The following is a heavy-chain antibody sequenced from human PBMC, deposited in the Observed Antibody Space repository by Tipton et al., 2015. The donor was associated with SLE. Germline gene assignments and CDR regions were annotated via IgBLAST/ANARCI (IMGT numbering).Heavy chain of an antibody. CDR2: INTDGSGA. Sequence: SLRLSCTVSGFIFSSYAMRWVRQAPGKGLVWVSRINTDGSGANSADSVKGRFTISRDNAKNTLYLQMNSLRPEDTAVYHCVREYSSSSGRTFDIWGQGTMVTVSS. J-gene: IGHJ3*02. V-gene: IGHV3-74*01. CDR3: VREYSSSSGRTFDI. D-gene: IGHD6-6*01. CDR1: GFIFSSYA.